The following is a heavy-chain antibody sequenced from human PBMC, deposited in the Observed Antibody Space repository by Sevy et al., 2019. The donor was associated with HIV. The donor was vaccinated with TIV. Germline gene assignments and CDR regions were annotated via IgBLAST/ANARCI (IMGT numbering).Heavy chain of an antibody. J-gene: IGHJ3*02. Sequence: GGSLRLSCAASGFTFSNAWMSWVRQAPGKGLEWVGRIKSKTDGGTTDYAAPVKGRFTISRDDSKNTRYLQMTSLKTEDTAVYYCTTVAQFTAFDIWGQGTMVTVSS. CDR3: TTVAQFTAFDI. V-gene: IGHV3-15*01. CDR1: GFTFSNAW. CDR2: IKSKTDGGTT.